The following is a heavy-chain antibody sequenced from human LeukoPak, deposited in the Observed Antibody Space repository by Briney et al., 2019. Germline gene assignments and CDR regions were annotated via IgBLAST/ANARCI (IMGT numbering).Heavy chain of an antibody. D-gene: IGHD2-21*01. CDR1: GFTLSSYA. V-gene: IGHV3-23*01. CDR3: AKAPVTTCSGAYCYPFDY. CDR2: ISVSGNT. Sequence: GALRLSCAASGFTLSSYAMSWVRQAPGKGLEWVSAISVSGNTYHADSVKGRFTISRDSSKNTLYLQMNRLRAEDAAVYYCAKAPVTTCSGAYCYPFDYWGQGTLVTVSS. J-gene: IGHJ4*02.